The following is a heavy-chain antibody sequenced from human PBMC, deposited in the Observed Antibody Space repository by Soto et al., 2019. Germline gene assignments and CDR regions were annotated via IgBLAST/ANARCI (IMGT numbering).Heavy chain of an antibody. J-gene: IGHJ6*02. CDR2: TRNKANSYTT. CDR1: GFTFSDHY. D-gene: IGHD4-17*01. V-gene: IGHV3-72*01. CDR3: AREPDYDSDYYYYGMDV. Sequence: EVQLVESGGGLVQPGGSLRLSCAASGFTFSDHYMDWVRQAPRKGLEWVGRTRNKANSYTTEYAASVKGRFTISRDDSKNSLYLQMNSLKTEDTAVYFSAREPDYDSDYYYYGMDVWGQGTTVTVSS.